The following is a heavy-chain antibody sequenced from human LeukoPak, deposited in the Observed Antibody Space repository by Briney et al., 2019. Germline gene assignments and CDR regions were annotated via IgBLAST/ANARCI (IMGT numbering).Heavy chain of an antibody. CDR3: GRDFMSMIPSAPGI. CDR1: GHTFIIHG. CDR2: ISPYNGNT. J-gene: IGHJ3*02. D-gene: IGHD3-22*01. V-gene: IGHV1-18*01. Sequence: GASVKVSCKATGHTFIIHGISWVRQAPGQGLEWMGWISPYNGNTNYAQNLQGRVTMTTDTSTSTVYMELRSLTSDDTAVYYCGRDFMSMIPSAPGIWGQGTKVTVSS.